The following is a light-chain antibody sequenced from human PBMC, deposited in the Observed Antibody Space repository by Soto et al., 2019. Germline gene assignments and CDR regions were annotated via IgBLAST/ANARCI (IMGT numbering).Light chain of an antibody. V-gene: IGKV3-20*01. CDR1: QSVSSSY. CDR2: DAS. J-gene: IGKJ4*01. Sequence: EIVLTQSRGTLSVSPGERGTLRCRASQSVSSSYLAWYRQKTGQAPRILIYDASSRATGIPDRLSGSGSGTDLNLTISRLEPEDFAVYYCQKYGSSPLTCGGGTQVDI. CDR3: QKYGSSPLT.